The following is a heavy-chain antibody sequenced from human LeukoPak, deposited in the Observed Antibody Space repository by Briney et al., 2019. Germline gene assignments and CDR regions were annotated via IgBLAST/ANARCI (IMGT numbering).Heavy chain of an antibody. D-gene: IGHD1-1*01. V-gene: IGHV7-4-1*02. CDR1: GGTFSSYA. J-gene: IGHJ4*02. Sequence: GASVKVSCKASGGTFSSYAISWVRQAPGQGLEWMGWINTNTGNPTYAQGFTGRFVFSLDTSVSTAYLQISSLKAEDTAVYYCASSTGTTSIDYWGQGTLVTVSS. CDR3: ASSTGTTSIDY. CDR2: INTNTGNP.